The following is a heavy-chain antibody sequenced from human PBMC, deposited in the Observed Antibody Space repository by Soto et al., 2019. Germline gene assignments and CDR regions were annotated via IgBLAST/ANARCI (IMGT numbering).Heavy chain of an antibody. Sequence: EVQLLESGGGLGQPGGSLRLSCTASGFSFRNYAMTWVRQSPGKGLEWVSTIGDVGGATYSADSVKGRFTISRDDSKNTLFLQMDNLRAEDTAVYFCVKGSRPIPNVSGLVYGRYWGQGTSVTVSS. J-gene: IGHJ4*02. CDR1: GFSFRNYA. D-gene: IGHD6-19*01. CDR2: IGDVGGAT. CDR3: VKGSRPIPNVSGLVYGRY. V-gene: IGHV3-23*01.